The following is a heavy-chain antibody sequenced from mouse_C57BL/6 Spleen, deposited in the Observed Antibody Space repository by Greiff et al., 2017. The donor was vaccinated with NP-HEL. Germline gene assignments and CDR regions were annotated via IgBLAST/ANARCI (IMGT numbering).Heavy chain of an antibody. CDR2: INPGSGGT. D-gene: IGHD2-1*01. V-gene: IGHV1-54*01. CDR3: AREGYYGNSFDY. CDR1: GYAFTNYL. Sequence: QVQLQQSGAELVRPGTSVKVSCKASGYAFTNYLIEWVKQRPGQGLEWIGVINPGSGGTNYNEKFKGKATLTADKSSSTAYMQLSSLTSEDSAVYCCAREGYYGNSFDYWGQGTTLTVSS. J-gene: IGHJ2*01.